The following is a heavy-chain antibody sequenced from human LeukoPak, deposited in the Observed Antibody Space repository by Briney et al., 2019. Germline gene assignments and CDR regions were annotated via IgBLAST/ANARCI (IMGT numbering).Heavy chain of an antibody. Sequence: GGSLRLSCAASGFTFSSSWMSWVRQAPGKGLEWVANIKQDGSEKYYVDSVKGRFTISRDNAKNSLYLQMNSLRAEDTAVYYCASREYYYGSGSYSQTPLFDYWGQGTLVTVSS. V-gene: IGHV3-7*01. CDR2: IKQDGSEK. CDR1: GFTFSSSW. J-gene: IGHJ4*02. D-gene: IGHD3-10*01. CDR3: ASREYYYGSGSYSQTPLFDY.